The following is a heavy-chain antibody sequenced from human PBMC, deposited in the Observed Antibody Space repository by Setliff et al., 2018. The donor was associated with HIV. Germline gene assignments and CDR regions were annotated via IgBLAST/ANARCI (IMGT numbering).Heavy chain of an antibody. CDR3: ARDQLWSKATFDI. Sequence: GGSLRLSCAASGFSFSGYWMSWVRQAPGKGLEWVANIKEDGSGEYYVDSVKGRFTISRDNAKSSLYLQMNSLRVEDTAVYYCARDQLWSKATFDIWGQGTMVTVSS. CDR1: GFSFSGYW. D-gene: IGHD5-18*01. J-gene: IGHJ3*02. V-gene: IGHV3-7*01. CDR2: IKEDGSGE.